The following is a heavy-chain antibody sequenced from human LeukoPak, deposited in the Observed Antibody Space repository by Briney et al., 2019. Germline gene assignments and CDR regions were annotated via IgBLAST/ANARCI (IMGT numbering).Heavy chain of an antibody. CDR3: ARKGLAYCSGGSCYPYFDY. V-gene: IGHV4-34*01. D-gene: IGHD2-15*01. CDR2: ISHSGRT. CDR1: GGSFSPYY. Sequence: PSETLSLTCAFYGGSFSPYYWTWLPQPPGSGLEWIGEISHSGRTHYHPSLKSRVTISVDTSKNQFSLKLSSVTAADTAVYYCARKGLAYCSGGSCYPYFDYWGQGTLVTVSS. J-gene: IGHJ4*02.